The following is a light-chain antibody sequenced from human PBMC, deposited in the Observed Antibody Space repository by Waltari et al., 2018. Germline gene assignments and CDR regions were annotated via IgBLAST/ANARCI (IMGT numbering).Light chain of an antibody. CDR2: WAS. J-gene: IGKJ2*01. CDR1: QSVLYSSNNKNY. V-gene: IGKV4-1*01. Sequence: DIVMTQSPDSLAVSLGERATINCKSSQSVLYSSNNKNYLAWYQQKPGQPPKLLIYWASTRESVVPDRFSGSGSGTDFTLTISSLQAEDVAVYYCQQYYSSPLTFGQGTKLEI. CDR3: QQYYSSPLT.